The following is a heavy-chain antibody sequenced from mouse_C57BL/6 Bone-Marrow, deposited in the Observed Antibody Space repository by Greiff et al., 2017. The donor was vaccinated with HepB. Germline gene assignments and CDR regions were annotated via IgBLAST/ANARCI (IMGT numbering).Heavy chain of an antibody. Sequence: QVQLQQSGAELAKPGASVKLSCKASGYTFTSYWMHWVKQRPGQGLEWIGYINPSSGYTKYNQKFKDKATLPADKSSSTAYMQLSSLTYEDSAVYDCARRAYLEFAYWGQGTLVTVSA. D-gene: IGHD2-10*01. J-gene: IGHJ3*01. V-gene: IGHV1-7*01. CDR1: GYTFTSYW. CDR3: ARRAYLEFAY. CDR2: INPSSGYT.